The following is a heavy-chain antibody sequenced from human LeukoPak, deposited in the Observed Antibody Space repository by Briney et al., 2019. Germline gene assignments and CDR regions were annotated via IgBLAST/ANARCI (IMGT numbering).Heavy chain of an antibody. D-gene: IGHD6-19*01. J-gene: IGHJ4*02. V-gene: IGHV3-7*01. CDR2: INPGGTET. CDR1: GFTFSSYS. Sequence: PGGSLRLSCAASGFTFSSYSMNWVRQAPGKGLEWVANINPGGTETYYVEPVKGRFTISRDNAKNLVYLQMNSLRAEDSAVYHCGRFGYVAGVDLWGQGTLVTVSS. CDR3: GRFGYVAGVDL.